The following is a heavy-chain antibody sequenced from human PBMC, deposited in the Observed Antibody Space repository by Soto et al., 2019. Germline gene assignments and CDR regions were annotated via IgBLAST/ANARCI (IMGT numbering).Heavy chain of an antibody. CDR1: GFSFEDYM. CDR2: ISWDGDTT. D-gene: IGHD2-15*01. V-gene: IGHV3-43*01. J-gene: IGHJ4*02. CDR3: AKGGSGGCFDY. Sequence: GGSLRLSCAASGFSFEDYMMHWVRQAPGKGLEWVSLISWDGDTTYYADSMKGRFTIARDNTKGSLYLQMNSLTTEDTAVYYCAKGGSGGCFDYWGRGTLVTVSS.